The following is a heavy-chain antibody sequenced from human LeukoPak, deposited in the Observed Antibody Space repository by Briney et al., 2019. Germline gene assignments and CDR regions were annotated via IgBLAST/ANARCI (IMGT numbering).Heavy chain of an antibody. Sequence: ASVKVSCKVSGYTLTELSMHWVRQAPGKGLEWMGGFDPEDGETIYAQKFQGRVTMTEDTSTDTAYMELSSLRSEDTAVYYCATQPNAGSYGFFWGQGTLVTVSS. D-gene: IGHD5-18*01. CDR3: ATQPNAGSYGFF. CDR1: GYTLTELS. V-gene: IGHV1-24*01. CDR2: FDPEDGET. J-gene: IGHJ4*02.